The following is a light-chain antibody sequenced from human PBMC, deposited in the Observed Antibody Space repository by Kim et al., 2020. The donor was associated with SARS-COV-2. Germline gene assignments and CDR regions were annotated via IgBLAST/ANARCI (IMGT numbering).Light chain of an antibody. Sequence: SYELTQPPSVSVAPGKTATITCGGNNIGSENVHWYQQQPGQAPVLVIHYDDGRPSGIPDRFSGSKSGNTATLTISRVEAGDDADYYCQVWDRSSDQVLFGGGTKMTVL. CDR1: NIGSEN. V-gene: IGLV3-21*04. CDR3: QVWDRSSDQVL. J-gene: IGLJ2*01. CDR2: YDD.